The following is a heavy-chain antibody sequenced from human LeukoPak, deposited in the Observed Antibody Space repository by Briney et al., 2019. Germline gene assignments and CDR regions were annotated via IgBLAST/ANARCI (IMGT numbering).Heavy chain of an antibody. CDR2: INPSGGST. Sequence: GASVKVSCKASGYTFTSYYMHWVRQAPGRGLEWMGIINPSGGSTSYAQKFQGRVTMTRDTSTSTVYMELSSLRSEDTAVYYCARDLGIAASGNYFDYWGQGTLVTVSS. D-gene: IGHD6-13*01. V-gene: IGHV1-46*01. J-gene: IGHJ4*02. CDR1: GYTFTSYY. CDR3: ARDLGIAASGNYFDY.